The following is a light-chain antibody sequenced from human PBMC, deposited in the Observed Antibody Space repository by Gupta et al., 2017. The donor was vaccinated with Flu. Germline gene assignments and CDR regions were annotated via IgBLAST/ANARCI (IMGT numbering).Light chain of an antibody. J-gene: IGLJ1*01. CDR3: SSFAGSHYV. CDR1: NNDVGRYYF. Sequence: SPLPQPPSASVSAGVSVTICCSGTNNDVGRYYFVSWFRQHPGKAPKLMIYEVTQRPSGVPDRFSGSKSGNTASLTVSGHQAEDEADYYCSSFAGSHYVFGGGTKVIVL. CDR2: EVT. V-gene: IGLV2-8*01.